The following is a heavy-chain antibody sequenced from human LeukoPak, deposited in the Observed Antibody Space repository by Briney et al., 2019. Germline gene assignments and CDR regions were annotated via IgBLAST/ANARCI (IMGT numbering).Heavy chain of an antibody. V-gene: IGHV3-7*03. CDR2: IKQDGSEK. CDR3: ARGRSSGWYVSRY. CDR1: GFTFSRYW. J-gene: IGHJ4*02. Sequence: GGSLRLSCAASGFTFSRYWMGWARQAPGKGLEWVANIKQDGSEKYYVDSVKGRFTISRDNAKDSLYLQMNSLRAEDTAVYYCARGRSSGWYVSRYWGQGILVTVSS. D-gene: IGHD6-19*01.